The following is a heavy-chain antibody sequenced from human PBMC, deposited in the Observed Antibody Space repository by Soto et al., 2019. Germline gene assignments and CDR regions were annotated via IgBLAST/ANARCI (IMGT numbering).Heavy chain of an antibody. J-gene: IGHJ6*02. Sequence: SVKVSCKASGYTFTSYYMHWVRQAPGQGLEWMGIINPSGGSTSYAQKFQGRVTMTRDTSTSTVYMELSSLRSEDTAVYYCVRRGYDSSGPHGMDVWGQGTTVTVSS. CDR2: INPSGGST. V-gene: IGHV1-46*03. CDR1: GYTFTSYY. CDR3: VRRGYDSSGPHGMDV. D-gene: IGHD3-22*01.